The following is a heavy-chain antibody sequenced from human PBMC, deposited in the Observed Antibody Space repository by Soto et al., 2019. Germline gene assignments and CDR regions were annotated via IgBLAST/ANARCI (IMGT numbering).Heavy chain of an antibody. J-gene: IGHJ3*02. CDR3: ARSMIPPIRAFDI. CDR2: IIPIFGTA. V-gene: IGHV1-69*13. CDR1: GGTFSSHA. Sequence: ASVKVSYKASGGTFSSHAISWVRQAPGQGLEWMGGIIPIFGTANYAQKFQGRVTITADESTSTAYMELSSLRSEDTAVYYCARSMIPPIRAFDIWGQGTMVTVSS. D-gene: IGHD3-22*01.